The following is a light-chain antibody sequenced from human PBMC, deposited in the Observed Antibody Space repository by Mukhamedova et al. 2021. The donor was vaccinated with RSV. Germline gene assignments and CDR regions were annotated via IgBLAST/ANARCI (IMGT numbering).Light chain of an antibody. CDR2: DAS. Sequence: WYQRRVHGKAPNLLIYDASKLEAGVPSRFSGSRSGRDFSFTIDSLQPEDRASYYCQQYQSFPLTFGQGTKLDI. CDR3: QQYQSFPLT. J-gene: IGKJ2*01. V-gene: IGKV1-33*01.